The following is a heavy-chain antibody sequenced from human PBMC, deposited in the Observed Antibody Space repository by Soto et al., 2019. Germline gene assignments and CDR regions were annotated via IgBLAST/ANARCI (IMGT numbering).Heavy chain of an antibody. V-gene: IGHV4-34*01. CDR1: GESFSGHI. D-gene: IGHD6-19*01. CDR3: ARGLITGSHYSGGWYYFDS. CDR2: INHSGSA. J-gene: IGHJ4*02. Sequence: QVQLQQSGAGLLKPSETLSLTCAVYGESFSGHIWPWIRQTPGKGLQWIGQINHSGSASYNPSLKSRVTISVHTSNSQFSLELSSVTAADTAVYYCARGLITGSHYSGGWYYFDSWGQGTQVTVSS.